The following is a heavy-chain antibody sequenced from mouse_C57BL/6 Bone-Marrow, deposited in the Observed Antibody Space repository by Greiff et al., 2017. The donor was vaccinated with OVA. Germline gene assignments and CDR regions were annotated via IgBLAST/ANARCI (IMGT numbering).Heavy chain of an antibody. CDR1: GYAFTNYL. D-gene: IGHD2-2*01. CDR2: INPGSGGT. V-gene: IGHV1-54*01. CDR3: ARSGVTTGY. Sequence: VKLLESGAELVRPGTSVKVSCKASGYAFTNYLIEWVKQRPGQGLEWIGVINPGSGGTNYNEKFKGKATLTADKSSSTAYMQLSSLTSEDSAVYFCARSGVTTGYWGQGTTLTVSS. J-gene: IGHJ2*01.